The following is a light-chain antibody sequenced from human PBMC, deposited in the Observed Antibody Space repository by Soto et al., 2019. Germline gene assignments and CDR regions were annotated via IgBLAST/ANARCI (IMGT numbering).Light chain of an antibody. Sequence: ILMTQSLATLSVSPGERATLSCRASQSVSSNLAWYQQKPGQAPRLLIYDASTRATGIPARFSGSGSGTEFTLTISSLQSEDFAVYYCQQYNNWWTFGQGTKVDIK. CDR3: QQYNNWWT. CDR1: QSVSSN. V-gene: IGKV3-15*01. J-gene: IGKJ1*01. CDR2: DAS.